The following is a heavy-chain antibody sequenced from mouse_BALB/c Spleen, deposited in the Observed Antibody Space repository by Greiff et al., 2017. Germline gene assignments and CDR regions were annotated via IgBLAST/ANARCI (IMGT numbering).Heavy chain of an antibody. CDR1: GFTFSSFG. D-gene: IGHD2-14*01. Sequence: DVHLVESGGGLVQPGGSRKLSCAASGFTFSSFGMHWVRQAPEKGLEWVAYISSGSSTIYYADTVKGRFTISRDNPKNTLFLQMTSLRSEDTAMYYCARYYRYDNYAMDYWGQGTSVTVSS. J-gene: IGHJ4*01. V-gene: IGHV5-17*02. CDR2: ISSGSSTI. CDR3: ARYYRYDNYAMDY.